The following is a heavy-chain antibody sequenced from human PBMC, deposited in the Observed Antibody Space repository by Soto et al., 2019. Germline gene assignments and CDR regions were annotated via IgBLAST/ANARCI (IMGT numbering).Heavy chain of an antibody. CDR2: INHSGST. V-gene: IGHV4-34*01. J-gene: IGHJ4*02. Sequence: LSETLSLTCAVYDGSFSGYYWSWIRQPPGKGLEWIGEINHSGSTNYNPSLKSRVTISVDTSKNQFSLKLSSVTAADTAVYYCARDRMITFGGVIVIRTGSFDYWGQGTLVTVSS. CDR3: ARDRMITFGGVIVIRTGSFDY. D-gene: IGHD3-16*02. CDR1: DGSFSGYY.